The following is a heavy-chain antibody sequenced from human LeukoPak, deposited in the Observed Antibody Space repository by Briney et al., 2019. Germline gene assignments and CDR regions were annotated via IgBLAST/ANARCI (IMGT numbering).Heavy chain of an antibody. CDR2: IYSGGST. Sequence: GGSLRLSCAASGFTFSDYYMSWVRQAPGKGLEWVSVIYSGGSTYYADSVKGRFTISRDNSKNTLYLQMNSLRAEDTAVYYCARDHPSIAAAGPFDYWGQGTLVTVSS. CDR3: ARDHPSIAAAGPFDY. V-gene: IGHV3-66*02. D-gene: IGHD6-13*01. CDR1: GFTFSDYY. J-gene: IGHJ4*02.